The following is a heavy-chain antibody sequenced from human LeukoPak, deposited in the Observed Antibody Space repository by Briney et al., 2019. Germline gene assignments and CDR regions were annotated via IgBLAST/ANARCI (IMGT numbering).Heavy chain of an antibody. CDR2: MNPNSGNT. V-gene: IGHV1-8*01. Sequence: ASVKISCKASGYTFTSYDINWVRQATGQGLEWMGWMNPNSGNTGYAQKFQGRVTMTRNTSISTAYMELSSLRSEDTAVYYCARGYYDSSGYYTDYWGQGTLVAVSS. CDR1: GYTFTSYD. J-gene: IGHJ4*02. D-gene: IGHD3-22*01. CDR3: ARGYYDSSGYYTDY.